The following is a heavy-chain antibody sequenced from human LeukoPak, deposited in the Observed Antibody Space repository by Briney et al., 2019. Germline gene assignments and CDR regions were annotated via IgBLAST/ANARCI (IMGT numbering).Heavy chain of an antibody. Sequence: SETLSLTCTVSGGSISSSSYYWGWIRQPPGKGLEWIGSIHYSGSTYYNPSLKSRVTISVDTSKNQFSLKLSSVTAADTAVYYCASRSSSFDYWGQGTLVTVSS. D-gene: IGHD6-6*01. J-gene: IGHJ4*02. CDR1: GGSISSSSYY. CDR2: IHYSGST. CDR3: ASRSSSFDY. V-gene: IGHV4-39*01.